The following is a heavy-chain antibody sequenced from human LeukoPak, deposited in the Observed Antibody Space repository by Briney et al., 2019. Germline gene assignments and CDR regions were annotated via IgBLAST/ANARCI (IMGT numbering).Heavy chain of an antibody. D-gene: IGHD2-2*01. V-gene: IGHV4-34*01. Sequence: SETLSLTWAVYGGSFSAYFWSWIRQPPGKGLEWIGEINHSGSTNYNPSLKSRFTISVDTSKNQFSLKLSSVTAADTAVYYCARGQNCSSTSCYSYYYYMDVWGKGTTVTVSS. CDR2: INHSGST. CDR3: ARGQNCSSTSCYSYYYYMDV. J-gene: IGHJ6*03. CDR1: GGSFSAYF.